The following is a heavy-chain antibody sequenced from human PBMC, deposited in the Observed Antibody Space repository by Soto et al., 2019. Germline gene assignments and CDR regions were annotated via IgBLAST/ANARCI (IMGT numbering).Heavy chain of an antibody. V-gene: IGHV4-34*01. J-gene: IGHJ3*01. CDR1: GGSFSGYY. CDR3: ARGRISTD. D-gene: IGHD2-15*01. CDR2: INHSGST. Sequence: SETLSLTCAVYGGSFSGYYWSWIRQPPGKGLEWIGEINHSGSTNYNPSLKSRVTISVDTSKNQFSLKLSSVTAADTAVYYCARGRISTDWGKGTMVPVSS.